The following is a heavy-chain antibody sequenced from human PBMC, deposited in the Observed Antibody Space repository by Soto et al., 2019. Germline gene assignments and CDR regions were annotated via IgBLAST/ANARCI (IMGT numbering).Heavy chain of an antibody. CDR1: GFTFTDHA. J-gene: IGHJ4*02. V-gene: IGHV3-23*01. CDR3: ARPPLYSNGGYFDS. D-gene: IGHD6-19*01. Sequence: VGSLRLSCAVSGFTFTDHAMTWVRQAPGKGLEWVSTTSNNGDRTFYADSVKGRFTVSTDRTNNTLYLQMNSLRADDTAVYFCARPPLYSNGGYFDSWGQGTLVTVSS. CDR2: TSNNGDRT.